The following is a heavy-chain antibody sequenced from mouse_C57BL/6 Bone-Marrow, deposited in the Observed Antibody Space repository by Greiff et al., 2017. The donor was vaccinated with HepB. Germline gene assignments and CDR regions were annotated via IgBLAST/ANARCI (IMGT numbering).Heavy chain of an antibody. Sequence: QVQLQQPGTELVKPGASVKLSCKASGYTFTSYWMHWVKQRPGQGLEWIGNINPSNGGTNYNEKFKSKATLTADKTSSTAYMQLSSLTSEDSAVYYCASDVYFTYWYFDVWGTGTTVTVSS. CDR1: GYTFTSYW. V-gene: IGHV1-53*01. CDR3: ASDVYFTYWYFDV. J-gene: IGHJ1*03. CDR2: INPSNGGT. D-gene: IGHD2-3*01.